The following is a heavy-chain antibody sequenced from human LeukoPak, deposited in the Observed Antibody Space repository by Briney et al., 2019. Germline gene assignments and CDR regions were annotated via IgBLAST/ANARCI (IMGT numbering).Heavy chain of an antibody. Sequence: PSETLSLTCTVSGGSISSSSYYWGWIRQPPGKGLEWIGSIYYSGSTYYNPSLKSRVTISVDTSKNQFSLKLSSVTAADTAVYYCASAQPSYDFWSGYYHNYFDYWGQGTLATVSS. CDR3: ASAQPSYDFWSGYYHNYFDY. CDR1: GGSISSSSYY. V-gene: IGHV4-39*01. CDR2: IYYSGST. J-gene: IGHJ4*02. D-gene: IGHD3-3*01.